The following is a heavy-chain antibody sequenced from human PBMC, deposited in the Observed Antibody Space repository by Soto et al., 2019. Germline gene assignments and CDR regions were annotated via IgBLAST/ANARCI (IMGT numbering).Heavy chain of an antibody. CDR1: GGSISSANYY. CDR3: ARLWFAELFYFHY. CDR2: IYYTGST. J-gene: IGHJ4*02. D-gene: IGHD3-10*01. V-gene: IGHV4-39*02. Sequence: SETLSLTXTVSGGSISSANYYRGWIRQPPGKGLEWIATIYYTGSTYYNPSLKSRVTISVDTSKNHFSLKLTSVTAADTAVYYCARLWFAELFYFHYWGPGTLVTVPQ.